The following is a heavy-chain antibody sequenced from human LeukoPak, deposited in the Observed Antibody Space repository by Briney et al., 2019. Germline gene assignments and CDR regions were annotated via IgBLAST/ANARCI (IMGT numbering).Heavy chain of an antibody. Sequence: GGSLRLSCAASGFTVSGNYMSWVRQAPGKGLEWVSVIYSGGSTYYADSVKGRFTISRDNSKNTLYLQMNSLRAEDTAVYYCARAKAEGNDGYYYYGMDVWGQGTTVTVSS. J-gene: IGHJ6*02. D-gene: IGHD1-1*01. CDR1: GFTVSGNY. V-gene: IGHV3-66*01. CDR3: ARAKAEGNDGYYYYGMDV. CDR2: IYSGGST.